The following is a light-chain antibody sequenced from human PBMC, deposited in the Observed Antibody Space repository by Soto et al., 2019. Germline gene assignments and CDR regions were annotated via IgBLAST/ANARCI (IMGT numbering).Light chain of an antibody. CDR2: EGS. CDR1: SSDVGSYNL. CDR3: CSYAGSSSYYV. V-gene: IGLV2-23*01. Sequence: QSVLTQPASVSGSPGQSITISCTGTSSDVGSYNLVSWYQQHPGKAPKLMIYEGSKRPSGVSNRFSGSESGNTASLTISGLQAEDEADYYRCSYAGSSSYYVFVTGTKVTVL. J-gene: IGLJ1*01.